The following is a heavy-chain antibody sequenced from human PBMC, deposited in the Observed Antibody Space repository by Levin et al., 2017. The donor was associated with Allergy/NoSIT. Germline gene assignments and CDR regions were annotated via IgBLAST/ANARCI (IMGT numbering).Heavy chain of an antibody. J-gene: IGHJ4*02. Sequence: MTSETLSLTCSVSGGSFSSNSYCWGWIRQPPGTGLEWIGSTCNSGRTYYSPSLTSRVTIVVDTSRKQFSLRLNSVTAADTAIYYCSRVRDPNWGWHFDYWGQGNLVTVSS. CDR1: GGSFSSNSYC. D-gene: IGHD7-27*01. CDR3: SRVRDPNWGWHFDY. V-gene: IGHV4-39*01. CDR2: TCNSGRT.